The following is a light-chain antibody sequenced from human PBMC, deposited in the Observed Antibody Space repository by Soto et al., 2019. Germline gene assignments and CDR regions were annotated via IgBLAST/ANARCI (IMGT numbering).Light chain of an antibody. CDR3: QQYGSSPFT. Sequence: EIVWTQFPGTLSLSPGERATLSCRASQSVGSNYLAWYQQRPGQPPNLLIFGASHRAPDIPDRFSGSGSGTDFTLTISRLEPEDFAVYYCQQYGSSPFTFGGGTKVDIK. J-gene: IGKJ4*01. CDR2: GAS. CDR1: QSVGSNY. V-gene: IGKV3-20*01.